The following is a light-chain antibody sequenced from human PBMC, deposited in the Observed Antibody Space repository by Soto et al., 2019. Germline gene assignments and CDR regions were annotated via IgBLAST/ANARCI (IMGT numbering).Light chain of an antibody. Sequence: HMNQSPSSLSASVGDGVTITCRASQSISSNLNWYQQKPGKPPKVLIYGASNLQSGVPPRFSGSGSGTDFTLAISSLQPEDSATYYCLQYINYPWTFGQGAYLDI. CDR2: GAS. V-gene: IGKV1-6*01. CDR3: LQYINYPWT. J-gene: IGKJ1*01. CDR1: QSISSN.